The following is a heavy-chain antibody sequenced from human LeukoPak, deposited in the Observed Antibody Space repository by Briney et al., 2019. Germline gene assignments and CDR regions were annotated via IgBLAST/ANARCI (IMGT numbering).Heavy chain of an antibody. J-gene: IGHJ4*02. Sequence: GGSLRLYCAASAFTFSNAWMSWVRQAPGKGREWVGRVKSKTDGGTPDDAAPVKGRFTISRDDSKNTLYRQMNSLKTEDTAVYYGTKDYYDSSGYYPFDFGGQETLVTVSS. CDR3: TKDYYDSSGYYPFDF. CDR2: VKSKTDGGTP. D-gene: IGHD3-22*01. V-gene: IGHV3-15*01. CDR1: AFTFSNAW.